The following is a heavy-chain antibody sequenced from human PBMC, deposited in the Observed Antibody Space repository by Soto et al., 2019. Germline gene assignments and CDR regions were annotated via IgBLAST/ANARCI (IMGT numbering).Heavy chain of an antibody. D-gene: IGHD3-22*01. CDR1: VFTVSSNY. V-gene: IGHV3-53*01. Sequence: VGSLRLSCAASVFTVSSNYMSCVRHSPGKWLEWVSVIYSGGSTYYADSVRGRFTISRDNSKNTLYLQMNSLRAEDTAVYYCARSLSYYDSRVAMDGWGQGTTVTVSS. CDR3: ARSLSYYDSRVAMDG. J-gene: IGHJ6*02. CDR2: IYSGGST.